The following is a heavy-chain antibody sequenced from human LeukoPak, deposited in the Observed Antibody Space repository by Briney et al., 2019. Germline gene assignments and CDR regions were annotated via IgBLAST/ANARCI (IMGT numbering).Heavy chain of an antibody. V-gene: IGHV4-59*01. D-gene: IGHD5-18*01. CDR2: IYYSGST. CDR1: GGSISSYY. J-gene: IGHJ6*03. Sequence: TPETLSLTCTVSGGSISSYYWSWIRQPPGKGLEWIGYIYYSGSTNYNPSLKSRVTISVDTSKNQFSLKLSSVTAAATAVYYCARDKRGYSYGGPYYMAVWGKGTTVTVSS. CDR3: ARDKRGYSYGGPYYMAV.